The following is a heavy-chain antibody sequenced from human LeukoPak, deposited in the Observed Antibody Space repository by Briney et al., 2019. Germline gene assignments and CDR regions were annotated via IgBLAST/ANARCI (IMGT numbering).Heavy chain of an antibody. D-gene: IGHD2-21*02. CDR1: GGTFSSYA. CDR2: IIPIFGTA. V-gene: IGHV1-69*13. Sequence: SVKVSCKASGGTFSSYAISWVRQAPGQGLEWMGGIIPIFGTANYAQKFQGRVTITADESTSTAYMELSSLRPEDTAVYYCARDGDSPEAYYFDYWGQGTLVTVSS. CDR3: ARDGDSPEAYYFDY. J-gene: IGHJ4*02.